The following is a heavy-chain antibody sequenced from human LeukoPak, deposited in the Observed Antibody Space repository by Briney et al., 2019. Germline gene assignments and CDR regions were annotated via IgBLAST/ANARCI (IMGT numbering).Heavy chain of an antibody. CDR3: ASPTYYYDSSGYC. J-gene: IGHJ4*02. CDR2: INPNSGGT. CDR1: GYTFTGYY. Sequence: ASVKVSCKASGYTFTGYYMHWVRQAPGQGLELMGRINPNSGGTNYAQKFQGRVTMTRDTSISTAYMELSRLRSDDTAVYYCASPTYYYDSSGYCWGQGTLVTVSS. V-gene: IGHV1-2*06. D-gene: IGHD3-22*01.